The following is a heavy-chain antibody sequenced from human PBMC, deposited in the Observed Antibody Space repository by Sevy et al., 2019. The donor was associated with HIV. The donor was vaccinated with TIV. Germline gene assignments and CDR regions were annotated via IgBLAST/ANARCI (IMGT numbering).Heavy chain of an antibody. CDR1: GFTFGDYA. Sequence: GESLKISCTSSGFTFGDYAMSWFRQAPGKGLEWVAFIRRNSHEPYGGTTEYAASLKGRFTISRDDSKSIAYLQMNSLKTEEKAVYYCTRGLATADTPEYYFDYWGQGILVTVSS. CDR3: TRGLATADTPEYYFDY. CDR2: IRRNSHEPYGGTT. V-gene: IGHV3-49*03. J-gene: IGHJ4*02. D-gene: IGHD5-12*01.